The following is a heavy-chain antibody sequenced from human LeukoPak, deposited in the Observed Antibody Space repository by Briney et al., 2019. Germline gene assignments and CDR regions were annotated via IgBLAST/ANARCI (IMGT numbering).Heavy chain of an antibody. V-gene: IGHV1-18*01. CDR1: GYTFTSYG. CDR3: VRGHGTTVTTFPFDY. D-gene: IGHD4-17*01. J-gene: IGHJ4*02. Sequence: ASVKVSCKASGYTFTSYGISWVRQAPGQGLEWMGWISAYNGNTNYAQKLQGRVTMTTDTSTSTAYMELRSLRSDDTAVYYCVRGHGTTVTTFPFDYWGQGTLVTVSS. CDR2: ISAYNGNT.